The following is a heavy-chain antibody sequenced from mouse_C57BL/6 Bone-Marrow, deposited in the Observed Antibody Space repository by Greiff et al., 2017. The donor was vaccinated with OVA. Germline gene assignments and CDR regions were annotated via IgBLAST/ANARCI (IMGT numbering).Heavy chain of an antibody. CDR3: ARGLRLDFDY. CDR2: ISYDGSN. J-gene: IGHJ2*01. D-gene: IGHD3-2*02. CDR1: GYSITSGYY. V-gene: IGHV3-6*01. Sequence: EVKLMESGPGLVKPSQSLSLTCSVTGYSITSGYYWNWIRQFPGNKLEWMGYISYDGSNNYNPSLKNRISITRDTSKNQFFLKLNSVTTEDTATYYCARGLRLDFDYWGQGTTLTVSS.